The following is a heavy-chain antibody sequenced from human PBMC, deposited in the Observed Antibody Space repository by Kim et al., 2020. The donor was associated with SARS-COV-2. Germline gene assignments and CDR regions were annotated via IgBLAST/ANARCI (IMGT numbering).Heavy chain of an antibody. Sequence: SETLSLTCADSGGSISSSNWWSWVRQPPGKGLEWIGEIYHSGSTNYNPSLKSRVTISVDKSKNQFSLKLSSVTAADTAVYYCASWNPLGYSSSWYDYYGMDVWGQGTTVTVSS. D-gene: IGHD6-13*01. CDR2: IYHSGST. J-gene: IGHJ6*02. CDR1: GGSISSSNW. CDR3: ASWNPLGYSSSWYDYYGMDV. V-gene: IGHV4-4*02.